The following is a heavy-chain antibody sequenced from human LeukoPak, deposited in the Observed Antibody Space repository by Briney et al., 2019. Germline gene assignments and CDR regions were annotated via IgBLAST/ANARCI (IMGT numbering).Heavy chain of an antibody. D-gene: IGHD1-26*01. CDR3: AKDEGGSYLTGSYFDY. J-gene: IGHJ4*02. Sequence: GGSLRLSCAASGFTFSSYAMSWVRQAPGKGLEWVSAISGSGGSTYYADSVKGRFTISRDNSKNTLYLQMNSLRAEDTAVYYCAKDEGGSYLTGSYFDYWGQGTLVTVSS. CDR2: ISGSGGST. V-gene: IGHV3-23*01. CDR1: GFTFSSYA.